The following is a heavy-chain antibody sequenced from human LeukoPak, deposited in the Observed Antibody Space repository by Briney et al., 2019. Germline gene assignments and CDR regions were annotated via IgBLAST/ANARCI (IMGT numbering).Heavy chain of an antibody. J-gene: IGHJ4*02. D-gene: IGHD3-9*01. CDR2: IYHSGST. CDR3: ARGQNRYFDWLLSPSIPYYFDY. CDR1: VGSFNSGTNN. V-gene: IGHV4-39*07. Sequence: SETLSLTCTVSVGSFNSGTNNWAWISQHPGKGLEWIGTIYHSGSTNYNPSLKSRVTISVDKSKNQLSLKLNSVTAADTAVYYCARGQNRYFDWLLSPSIPYYFDYWGQGTLVTVSS.